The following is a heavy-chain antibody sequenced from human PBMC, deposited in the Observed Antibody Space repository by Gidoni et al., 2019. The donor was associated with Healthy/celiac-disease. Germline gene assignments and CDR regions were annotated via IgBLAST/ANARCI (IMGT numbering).Heavy chain of an antibody. J-gene: IGHJ4*02. V-gene: IGHV4-4*02. CDR2: IYHSGST. CDR3: AREEPLLDRSFDY. D-gene: IGHD1-1*01. Sequence: VQLPESRPGLVKPSATLSLPCAVSGGSISSSNWWSWVRQPPGKGLAWIGEIYHSGSTNYNPSLKSRVTISVDKSKNQFSLKLSSVTAADTAVYYCAREEPLLDRSFDYWGQGTLVTVSS. CDR1: GGSISSSNW.